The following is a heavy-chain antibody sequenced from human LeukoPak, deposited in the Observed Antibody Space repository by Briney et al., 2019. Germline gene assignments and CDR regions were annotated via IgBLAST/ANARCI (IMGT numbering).Heavy chain of an antibody. CDR2: IHNSGKT. CDR3: ARGVTY. J-gene: IGHJ4*02. V-gene: IGHV4-59*11. Sequence: SETLSLTCTVSGGSISSQYWTWIRQPPGKGLEWIGTIHNSGKTNDNPFLKSRVTISVDTSKNQLSLRLTSVTTADTAVYYCARGVTYWGQGALVTVTS. CDR1: GGSISSQY.